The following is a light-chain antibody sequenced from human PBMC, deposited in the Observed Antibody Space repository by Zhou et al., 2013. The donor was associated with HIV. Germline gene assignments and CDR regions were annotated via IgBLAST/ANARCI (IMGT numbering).Light chain of an antibody. J-gene: IGKJ4*01. CDR3: QKYNGAPXT. V-gene: IGKV1-27*01. CDR1: QGISSY. Sequence: DIQLTQSPSFLSASVGDRVTITCRASQGISSYLAWYQQKPGKAPKLLIYAASTLQSGVPSRFSGSGSGTDFTLTISSLQPEDVATYYCQKYNGAPXTFGGGTKVEIK. CDR2: AAS.